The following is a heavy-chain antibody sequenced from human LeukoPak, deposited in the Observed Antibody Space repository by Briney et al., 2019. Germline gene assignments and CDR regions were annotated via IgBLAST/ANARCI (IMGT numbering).Heavy chain of an antibody. D-gene: IGHD3-10*01. CDR1: RFTFSSYA. J-gene: IGHJ4*02. CDR3: ARDRHRITMVRGVTPDY. V-gene: IGHV3-30-3*01. CDR2: ISYDGSNK. Sequence: GRSLRLSCAASRFTFSSYAMHWVRQAPGKGLEWVAVISYDGSNKYYADSVKGRFTISRDNSKNTLYLQMNSLRAEDTAVYYCARDRHRITMVRGVTPDYWGQGTLVTVSS.